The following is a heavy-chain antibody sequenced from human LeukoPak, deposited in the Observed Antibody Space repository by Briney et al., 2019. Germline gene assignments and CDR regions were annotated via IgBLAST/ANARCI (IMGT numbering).Heavy chain of an antibody. CDR1: GFTFSSYA. CDR3: AQDGSYDY. CDR2: IIGSGGTT. D-gene: IGHD2-2*03. Sequence: GGSLRLSCAASGFTFSSYAMSWVRQAPGKGLEWVSTIIGSGGTTYYADSVKGRFTISRDNSKNTLYLQMNSLRAEDTALYYCAQDGSYDYWGQGTLVTVSS. J-gene: IGHJ4*02. V-gene: IGHV3-23*01.